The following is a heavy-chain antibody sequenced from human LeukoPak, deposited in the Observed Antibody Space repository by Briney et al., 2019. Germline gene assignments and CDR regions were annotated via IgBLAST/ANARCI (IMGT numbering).Heavy chain of an antibody. D-gene: IGHD4-23*01. CDR3: ARQGYGGNYDFDY. CDR1: GGSISSSSYY. CDR2: IYYSGST. Sequence: PSETLSPTCTVSGGSISSSSYYWGWIRQPPGKGLEWIGSIYYSGSTYYNPSLKSRVTISVDTSKNQFSLKLSSVTAADTAVYYCARQGYGGNYDFDYWGQGTLVTVSS. V-gene: IGHV4-39*01. J-gene: IGHJ4*02.